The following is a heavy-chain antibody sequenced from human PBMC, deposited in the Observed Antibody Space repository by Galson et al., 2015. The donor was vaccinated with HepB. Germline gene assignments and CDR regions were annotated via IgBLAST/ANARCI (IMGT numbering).Heavy chain of an antibody. Sequence: QSGAEVKKPGESLKISCKGSGYTFTSYWIGWVRQMPGKGLEWMGIIYPGDSDTRKSPSFQGQVTISVDKSISTAYLQWSSLKASDTAMYYCARQAMVVADGIDVGGQGTTGTGSS. CDR1: GYTFTSYW. CDR3: ARQAMVVADGIDV. CDR2: IYPGDSDT. V-gene: IGHV5-51*01. J-gene: IGHJ6*02. D-gene: IGHD2-15*01.